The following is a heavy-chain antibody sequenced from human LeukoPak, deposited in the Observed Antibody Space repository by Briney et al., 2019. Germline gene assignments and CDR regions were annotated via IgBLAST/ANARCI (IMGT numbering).Heavy chain of an antibody. V-gene: IGHV1-2*02. CDR2: IHPNSDGT. CDR3: ARAFRMNFWLQGLDF. CDR1: GYSFIDYY. D-gene: IGHD3-9*01. Sequence: ASVKVSCKTSGYSFIDYYIHWVRRAPGQGLEWMGSIHPNSDGTKYAETFQGRVTLTRDSSISTAYMELNRLTSDDTAVYYCARAFRMNFWLQGLDFWGQGTLVTVSS. J-gene: IGHJ4*02.